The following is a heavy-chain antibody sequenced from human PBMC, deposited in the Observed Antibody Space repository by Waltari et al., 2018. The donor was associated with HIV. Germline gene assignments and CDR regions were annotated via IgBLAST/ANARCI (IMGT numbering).Heavy chain of an antibody. Sequence: QVQLQESGPGLLKPSQTLSLTCTVSGGSISSGDYYWSWVRQPPGKGLEWLGYIYYRGSTYYNPALKSRVTISVDRAKDQFSLKLSSVTAADTAVYYCARGLAQFYYDSSGPAGFDYWGQGTLVTVSS. J-gene: IGHJ4*02. D-gene: IGHD3-22*01. CDR3: ARGLAQFYYDSSGPAGFDY. CDR1: GGSISSGDYY. CDR2: IYYRGST. V-gene: IGHV4-30-4*08.